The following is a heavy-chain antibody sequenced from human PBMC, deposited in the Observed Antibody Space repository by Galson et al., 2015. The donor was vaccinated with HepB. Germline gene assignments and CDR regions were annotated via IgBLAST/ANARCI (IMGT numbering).Heavy chain of an antibody. CDR3: ASDRTLDLDGDDYGGVDP. J-gene: IGHJ5*02. CDR1: GYTFIGHY. CDR2: NNPKSGAT. V-gene: IGHV1-2*02. Sequence: SVKVSCKASGYTFIGHYIHWVRQAPGQGLEWMGWNNPKSGATYYAQKFQGRVTITRDTSISTTYLELSRLRSDDTAVYYCASDRTLDLDGDDYGGVDPWGQGTLFTVSS. D-gene: IGHD5-24*01.